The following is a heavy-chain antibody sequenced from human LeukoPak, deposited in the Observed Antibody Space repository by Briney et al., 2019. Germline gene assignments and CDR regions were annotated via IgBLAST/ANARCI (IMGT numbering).Heavy chain of an antibody. V-gene: IGHV4-39*01. Sequence: SETLSLTCSVSGGSISSRNHYWGWIRQPPGKGLEWIGSIFYTGNTYYNPSLRSRVTMSVDTSKNHFSLNLSSVTAADMAVYYCSRHVNTFDHWGQGALVTVSS. CDR2: IFYTGNT. J-gene: IGHJ4*02. CDR3: SRHVNTFDH. CDR1: GGSISSRNHY.